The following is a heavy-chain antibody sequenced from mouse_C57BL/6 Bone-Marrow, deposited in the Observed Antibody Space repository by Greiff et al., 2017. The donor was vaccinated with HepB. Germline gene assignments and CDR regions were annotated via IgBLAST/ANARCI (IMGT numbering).Heavy chain of an antibody. CDR1: GYAFSSSW. D-gene: IGHD1-1*01. Sequence: VQLQQSGPELVKPGASVKISCKASGYAFSSSWMNWVKQRPGKGLEWIGRIYPGDGDTNYNGKFKGKATLTADKSSSTAYMQLSSLTSEESAVYFCARDGSSYEGLAYWGQGTLVTVSA. CDR2: IYPGDGDT. CDR3: ARDGSSYEGLAY. J-gene: IGHJ3*01. V-gene: IGHV1-82*01.